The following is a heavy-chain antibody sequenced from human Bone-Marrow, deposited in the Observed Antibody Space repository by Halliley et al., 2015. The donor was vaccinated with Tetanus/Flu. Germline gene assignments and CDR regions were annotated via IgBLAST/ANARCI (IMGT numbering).Heavy chain of an antibody. CDR2: KTNRGST. CDR3: ARSPSYGDEDY. V-gene: IGHV4-34*01. Sequence: LEGIGEKTNRGSTNSTASLKSRVPISVDTSKNQFSLNLISVTAADTAVYYCARSPSYGDEDYWGQGALVTVAS. D-gene: IGHD4-17*01. J-gene: IGHJ4*02.